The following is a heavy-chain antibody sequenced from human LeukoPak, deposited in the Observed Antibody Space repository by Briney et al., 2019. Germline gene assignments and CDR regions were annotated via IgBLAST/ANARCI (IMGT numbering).Heavy chain of an antibody. V-gene: IGHV4-39*07. CDR2: IYYSGST. D-gene: IGHD2-15*01. CDR1: GGSISSSSYY. CDR3: ARVYGYCSGGSCFRIWFDP. J-gene: IGHJ5*02. Sequence: SETLSLTCTVSGGSISSSSYYWGWIRQPPGKGLEWIGSIYYSGSTYYNPSLKSQVTISVDTSKNQFSLKLSSVTAADTAVYYCARVYGYCSGGSCFRIWFDPWGQGTLVTVSS.